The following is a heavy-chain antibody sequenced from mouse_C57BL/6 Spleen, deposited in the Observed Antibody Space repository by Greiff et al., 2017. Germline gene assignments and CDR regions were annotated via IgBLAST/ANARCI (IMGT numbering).Heavy chain of an antibody. CDR2: IDPETGGT. Sequence: QVHVKQSGAELVRPGASVTLSCKASGYTFTDYEMHWVKQTPVHGLEWIGAIDPETGGTAYNQKFKGKAILTADKSSSTAYMELRSLTSEDSAVYYCTRGDYYGSSYDYFDYWGQGTTLTVSS. J-gene: IGHJ2*01. CDR3: TRGDYYGSSYDYFDY. D-gene: IGHD1-1*01. CDR1: GYTFTDYE. V-gene: IGHV1-15*01.